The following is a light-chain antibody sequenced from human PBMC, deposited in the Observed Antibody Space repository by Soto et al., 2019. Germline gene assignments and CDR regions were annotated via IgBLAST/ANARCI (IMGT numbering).Light chain of an antibody. V-gene: IGKV3D-20*01. J-gene: IGKJ4*01. CDR1: QSVSSGC. Sequence: EIVLTQSPATLSLSPGERATLSCGASQSVSSGCLAWYQQKPGLAPRVLIFDASTRATGIPDRFSGSGSGTDFTLIISRLEPEDFAVYYCQQYGSSPVTFGGGTKVEI. CDR3: QQYGSSPVT. CDR2: DAS.